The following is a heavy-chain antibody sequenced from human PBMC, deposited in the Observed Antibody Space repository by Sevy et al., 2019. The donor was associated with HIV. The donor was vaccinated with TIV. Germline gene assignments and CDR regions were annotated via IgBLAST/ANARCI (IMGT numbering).Heavy chain of an antibody. CDR3: ARDKEPYYYDSSGYYPGSHAFDI. J-gene: IGHJ3*02. CDR1: EFTFSSYS. Sequence: GGSLRLSCAASEFTFSSYSMNWVRQAPGKGLEWVSSISSSSSYIYYADSVKGRFTISRDNAKNSLYLQMNILRAEDTAVYYCARDKEPYYYDSSGYYPGSHAFDIWGQGTMVTVSS. D-gene: IGHD3-22*01. V-gene: IGHV3-21*01. CDR2: ISSSSSYI.